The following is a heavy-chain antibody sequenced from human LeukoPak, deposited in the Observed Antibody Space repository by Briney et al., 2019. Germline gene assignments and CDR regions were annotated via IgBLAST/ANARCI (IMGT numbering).Heavy chain of an antibody. CDR3: ARGGRGKWFDP. CDR1: GGSFSGNY. Sequence: SETLSLTCAVYGGSFSGNYWSWIRQPPGKGLEWIGEINHSGGTNYNPSLKSRVTISVYMSRNQFSLNLSSVTAADTAVYYCARGGRGKWFDPWGRGTLVTVSS. CDR2: INHSGGT. V-gene: IGHV4-34*01. D-gene: IGHD3-10*01. J-gene: IGHJ5*02.